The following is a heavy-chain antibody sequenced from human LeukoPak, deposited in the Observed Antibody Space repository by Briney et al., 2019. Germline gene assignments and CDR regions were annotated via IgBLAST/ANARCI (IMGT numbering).Heavy chain of an antibody. CDR3: ARQKDYGDYVYYFDY. V-gene: IGHV4-39*01. CDR1: GGSISSSSYY. CDR2: IYYSGST. J-gene: IGHJ4*02. D-gene: IGHD4-17*01. Sequence: SETLSLTCTVSGGSISSSSYYWGWIRQPPGKGLEWIGSIYYSGSTYYNPSLKSRVTISVDTSKNQFSLKLSSVTAADTAAYYCARQKDYGDYVYYFDYWGQGTLVTVSS.